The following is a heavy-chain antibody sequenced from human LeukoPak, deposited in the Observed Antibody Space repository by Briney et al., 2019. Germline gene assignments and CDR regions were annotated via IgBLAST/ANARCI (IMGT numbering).Heavy chain of an antibody. J-gene: IGHJ4*02. CDR2: IYYSGST. D-gene: IGHD5-18*01. CDR1: GGSISSSSYY. CDR3: ARGRYGNEDYYFDY. V-gene: IGHV4-39*07. Sequence: PSETLSLTCTVSGGSISSSSYYWGWIRQPPGKGLEWIGSIYYSGSTYYNPSLKSRVTISVDTSKNQFSLKLSSVTAADTAVYYCARGRYGNEDYYFDYWGQGTQVTVSS.